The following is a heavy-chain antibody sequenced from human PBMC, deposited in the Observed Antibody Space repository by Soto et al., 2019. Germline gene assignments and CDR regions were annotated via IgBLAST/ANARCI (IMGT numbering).Heavy chain of an antibody. Sequence: QVQLVQSGAEVKKPGASVKVSCKASGYTFSTYDINWVRQATGQGLEWMGWMNPNSGNTGYAQNFQRRVTMTRNTSISTAYMELSSLTYEDTAVYYCARGEWELSWWGQGTQVTVSS. J-gene: IGHJ4*02. D-gene: IGHD1-26*01. CDR2: MNPNSGNT. V-gene: IGHV1-8*01. CDR1: GYTFSTYD. CDR3: ARGEWELSW.